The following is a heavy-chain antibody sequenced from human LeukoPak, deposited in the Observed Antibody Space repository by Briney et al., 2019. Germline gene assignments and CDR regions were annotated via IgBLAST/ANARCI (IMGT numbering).Heavy chain of an antibody. CDR3: ARSLAAAGYYYYYYMDV. D-gene: IGHD6-13*01. CDR2: MNHNSGNT. V-gene: IGHV1-8*01. J-gene: IGHJ6*03. Sequence: ASVKVSCKASGYTFTNYDINWVRQAPGQGIEWMGWMNHNSGNTVYAQKFQGRVTMTRNTYISTAYMELSRLRSEDTAVYYCARSLAAAGYYYYYYMDVWGKGTTVTVSS. CDR1: GYTFTNYD.